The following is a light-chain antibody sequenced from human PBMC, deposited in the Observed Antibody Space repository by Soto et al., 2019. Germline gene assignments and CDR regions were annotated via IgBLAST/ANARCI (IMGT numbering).Light chain of an antibody. J-gene: IGKJ1*01. CDR1: QTIRRW. CDR2: DAS. CDR3: QHYNSDPWT. Sequence: DIEMTQSPSTLSASVGDRLTITCRASQTIRRWLAWYQQRPGKAPKVLIYDASTLESGVPARFSGSGSETEFTLTISSLQPEDSATYYCQHYNSDPWTFGQGTKVGIK. V-gene: IGKV1-5*01.